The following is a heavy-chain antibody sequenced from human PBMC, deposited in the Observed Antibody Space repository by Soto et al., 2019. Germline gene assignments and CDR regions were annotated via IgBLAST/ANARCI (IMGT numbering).Heavy chain of an antibody. D-gene: IGHD2-8*01. CDR3: ASGGNGAPPFDY. CDR2: IFYDGSNK. Sequence: QVQLVESGGGVVQPGRSRRLSCAASGFTFSTYAMHWVRQAPGKGLEWVAVIFYDGSNKYYSDSVKGRFTISRDNSENTLYLQMNSLRAEDTAVYYCASGGNGAPPFDYWGQGTLITVSS. V-gene: IGHV3-30-3*01. J-gene: IGHJ4*02. CDR1: GFTFSTYA.